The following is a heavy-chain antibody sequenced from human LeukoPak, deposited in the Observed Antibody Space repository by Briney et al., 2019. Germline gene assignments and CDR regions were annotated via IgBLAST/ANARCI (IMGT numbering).Heavy chain of an antibody. CDR2: MKRDGAEK. Sequence: GGSLRLSCAASGFMFSSYWMTWVRQAPGKGLEWVANMKRDGAEKNYVDSVKGRFTISRDNSKNTLYLQMNSLRAEDTAVYYCAKDRVWELRTCSFDYWGQGTLVTVSS. V-gene: IGHV3-7*03. CDR1: GFMFSSYW. J-gene: IGHJ4*02. D-gene: IGHD1-26*01. CDR3: AKDRVWELRTCSFDY.